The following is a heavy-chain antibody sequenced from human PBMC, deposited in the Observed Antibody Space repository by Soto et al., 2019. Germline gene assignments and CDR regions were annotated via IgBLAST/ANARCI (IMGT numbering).Heavy chain of an antibody. CDR1: GGSISRAGNY. J-gene: IGHJ5*02. CDR2: IYYSGST. Sequence: SETLSLTCTVSGGSISRAGNYWTWIRQHPGKGLEWIGYIYYSGSTHYSPSLKSRITISVDTSKNQFSLKLSSVTAADTAVYYCARGETVAASPFWFDPWVPGTLVT. V-gene: IGHV4-31*03. D-gene: IGHD6-6*01. CDR3: ARGETVAASPFWFDP.